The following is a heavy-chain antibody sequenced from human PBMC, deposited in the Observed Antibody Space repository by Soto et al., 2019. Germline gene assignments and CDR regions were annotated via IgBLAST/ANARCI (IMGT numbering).Heavy chain of an antibody. CDR3: AREGVAAAGTPTGMDV. CDR2: IYPGDSDT. D-gene: IGHD6-13*01. J-gene: IGHJ6*02. Sequence: GESLKISCKGSGYSFTSYWIGWVRQMPGKGLEWMGIIYPGDSDTRYSPSFQGQVTISADKSIGTAYLQWSSLKASDTAMYYCAREGVAAAGTPTGMDVWGQGTTVTVSS. V-gene: IGHV5-51*01. CDR1: GYSFTSYW.